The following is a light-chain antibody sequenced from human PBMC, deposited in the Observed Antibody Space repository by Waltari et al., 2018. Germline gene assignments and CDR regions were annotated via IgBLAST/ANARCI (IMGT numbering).Light chain of an antibody. CDR1: SSNIGSNT. CDR2: TND. V-gene: IGLV1-44*01. Sequence: QSVLTQPPSASGTPGQRVTISCSGSSSNIGSNTVNWYQPLPGTAPKLLINTNDQRPSGVPDRFSGSKSGTSASLAISGLQSEDEAAYYCAAWDDSLNGFYVFGTGTKVTVL. J-gene: IGLJ1*01. CDR3: AAWDDSLNGFYV.